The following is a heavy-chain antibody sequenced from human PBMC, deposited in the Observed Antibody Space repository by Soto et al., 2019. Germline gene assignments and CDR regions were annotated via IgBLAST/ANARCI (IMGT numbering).Heavy chain of an antibody. V-gene: IGHV1-18*01. D-gene: IGHD3-10*01. CDR3: AREHYYGSGSYYKENAFDI. CDR2: ISAYNGNT. Sequence: GASVKVSCKASGYTFTSYGISWVRQAPGQGLEWMGWISAYNGNTNYAQKFQGRVTITADKSTSTAYMELSSLRSEDTAVYYCAREHYYGSGSYYKENAFDIWGQGTMVTVSS. CDR1: GYTFTSYG. J-gene: IGHJ3*02.